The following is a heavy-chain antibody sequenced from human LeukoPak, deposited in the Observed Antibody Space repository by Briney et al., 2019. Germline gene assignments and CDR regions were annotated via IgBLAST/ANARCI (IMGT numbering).Heavy chain of an antibody. V-gene: IGHV1-46*01. J-gene: IGHJ4*02. CDR3: ASTVPYCSGGSCRRYYYFDY. CDR1: GYTFTSYY. D-gene: IGHD2-15*01. CDR2: INPSGGST. Sequence: ASVKVSCKASGYTFTSYYMRWVRQAPGQGLEWMGIINPSGGSTSYAQKFQGRVTMTRDTSTSTVYMELSSLRSEDTAVYYCASTVPYCSGGSCRRYYYFDYWGQGTLVTVSS.